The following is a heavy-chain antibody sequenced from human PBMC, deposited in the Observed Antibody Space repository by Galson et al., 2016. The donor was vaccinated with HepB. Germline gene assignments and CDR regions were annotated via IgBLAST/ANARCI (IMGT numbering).Heavy chain of an antibody. CDR2: IYWDDDK. CDR1: GFSLNGYSVG. CDR3: AHSRRIAMVRGATGYYCMDC. V-gene: IGHV2-5*02. D-gene: IGHD3-10*01. Sequence: PALVKPTQTLTLTCTFSGFSLNGYSVGVGWMRQPPGKAPEWLALIYWDDDKGYSPSLESRLSITTDTSKNQVVLTLTNVDPVDTATYDCAHSRRIAMVRGATGYYCMDCGGQGTAVTVSS. J-gene: IGHJ6*02.